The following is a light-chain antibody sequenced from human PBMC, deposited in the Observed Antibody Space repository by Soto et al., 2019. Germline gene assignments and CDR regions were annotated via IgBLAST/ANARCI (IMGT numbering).Light chain of an antibody. CDR2: GAS. J-gene: IGKJ1*01. CDR3: QQYIHSPQT. CDR1: QTINNNY. Sequence: EFVLTKSPGTLSLSPGERATLSCRASQTINNNYLAWYQQKPGQAPRLLIYGASNRATGIPDRFSGSGSGTDFTLTISRLEPEDSAMYYCQQYIHSPQTFGQGTKVE. V-gene: IGKV3-20*01.